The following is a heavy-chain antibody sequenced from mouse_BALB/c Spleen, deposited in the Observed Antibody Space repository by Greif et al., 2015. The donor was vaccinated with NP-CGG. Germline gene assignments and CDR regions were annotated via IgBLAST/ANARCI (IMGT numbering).Heavy chain of an antibody. V-gene: IGHV3-1*02. D-gene: IGHD2-4*01. CDR2: IHYSGST. CDR3: ASYDYDGYYYAMDY. J-gene: IGHJ4*01. CDR1: GYSITSGSS. Sequence: EVKLMESGPDLVKPSQSLSLTCTVTGYSITSGSSWHWIQQFPGNKLEWMGYIHYSGSTNYNPSLKSRISITRDTSKNQFFLQLNSVTTEDTATYYCASYDYDGYYYAMDYWGQGTSVTVSS.